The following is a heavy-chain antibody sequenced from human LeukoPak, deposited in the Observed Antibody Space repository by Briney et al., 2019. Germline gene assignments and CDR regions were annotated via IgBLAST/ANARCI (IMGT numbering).Heavy chain of an antibody. Sequence: GESLKISCKGSGYSFTSYWISWVRQMPGKGLEWMGRIDPSDSYTNYSPSFQGHVTISADKSISTAYLQWSSLKALDTAMYYCARHEEWAIGDPPTWGQGTLVTVSS. D-gene: IGHD1-26*01. CDR1: GYSFTSYW. J-gene: IGHJ4*02. CDR2: IDPSDSYT. V-gene: IGHV5-10-1*01. CDR3: ARHEEWAIGDPPT.